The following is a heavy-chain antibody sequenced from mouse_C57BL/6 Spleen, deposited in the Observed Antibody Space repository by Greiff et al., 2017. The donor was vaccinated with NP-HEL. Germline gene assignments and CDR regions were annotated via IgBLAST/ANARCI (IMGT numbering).Heavy chain of an antibody. V-gene: IGHV1-81*01. D-gene: IGHD2-4*01. CDR2: IYPRSGNT. CDR1: GYTFTRYG. J-gene: IGHJ3*01. Sequence: VQLQQSGAELARPGASVKLSCKASGYTFTRYGISWVKQRTGQGLEWIGEIYPRSGNTYYNEKFKGKATLTSDKSSSTAYMELRILTSDDSAVYFCARIYYDYEFAYWGQGTLVTVSA. CDR3: ARIYYDYEFAY.